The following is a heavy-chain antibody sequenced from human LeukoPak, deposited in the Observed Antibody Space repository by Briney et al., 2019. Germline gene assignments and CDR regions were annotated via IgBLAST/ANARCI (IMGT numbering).Heavy chain of an antibody. CDR3: ARSIAVAGNDAFDI. J-gene: IGHJ3*02. CDR2: IYYSGRT. D-gene: IGHD6-19*01. V-gene: IGHV4-59*01. CDR1: GGSINSYY. Sequence: SETLSLTCTVSGGSINSYYWSWIRQPPGKGLEWIGYIYYSGRTNYNPSLKSRVTISVDTSKNQFSLKLTSVTVADTAVYYCARSIAVAGNDAFDIWGRGTMVTVSS.